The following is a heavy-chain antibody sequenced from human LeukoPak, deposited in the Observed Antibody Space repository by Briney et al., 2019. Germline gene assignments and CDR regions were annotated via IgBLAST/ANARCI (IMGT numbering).Heavy chain of an antibody. CDR1: GFTFSSYW. V-gene: IGHV3-7*01. D-gene: IGHD3-22*01. J-gene: IGHJ1*01. CDR2: IKQDGSEK. CDR3: ARVDDSSGYRYFQH. Sequence: GGSLRLSCAASGFTFSSYWMSWVRQAPGKGLEWVANIKQDGSEKYYVDSVKGRFTISRDNAKNSLYLQMNSLRAEDTAVYYCARVDDSSGYRYFQHWGQGTLVTVSS.